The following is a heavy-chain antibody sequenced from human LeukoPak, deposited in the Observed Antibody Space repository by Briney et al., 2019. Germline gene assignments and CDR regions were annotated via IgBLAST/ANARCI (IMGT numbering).Heavy chain of an antibody. Sequence: GGTLRLSCAASGFMFSSYAMSWVRQAPGKGLEWVSAISGSGGSTNYADPVKGRFTISRDNSKNTLYLQMNSLRAKDTAVYYCAKAGRGYGDYVDYMDVWGKGTTVTVSS. J-gene: IGHJ6*03. CDR2: ISGSGGST. CDR1: GFMFSSYA. CDR3: AKAGRGYGDYVDYMDV. V-gene: IGHV3-23*01. D-gene: IGHD4-17*01.